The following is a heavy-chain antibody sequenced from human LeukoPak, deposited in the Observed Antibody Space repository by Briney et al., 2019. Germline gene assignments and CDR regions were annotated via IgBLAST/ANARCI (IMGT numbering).Heavy chain of an antibody. J-gene: IGHJ5*02. D-gene: IGHD3-22*01. CDR3: ARDRGYDSSGYRLNWFDP. V-gene: IGHV4-59*01. CDR1: GGSFSGYY. Sequence: PSETLSLTCAVYGGSFSGYYWSWIRQPPGKGLEWIGYIYYSGSTNYNPSLKSRVTISVDTSKNQFSLKLSSVTAADTAVYYCARDRGYDSSGYRLNWFDPWGQGTLVTVSS. CDR2: IYYSGST.